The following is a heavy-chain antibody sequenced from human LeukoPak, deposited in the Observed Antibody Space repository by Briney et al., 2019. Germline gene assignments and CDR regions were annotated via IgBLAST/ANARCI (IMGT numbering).Heavy chain of an antibody. J-gene: IGHJ4*02. V-gene: IGHV3-30*18. CDR3: AKDGVRAVAGRDFDY. D-gene: IGHD6-19*01. CDR1: GFTFSSYG. Sequence: GGSLRLSCAASGFTFSSYGMHWVRQAPGKGLEWVAVIPYDGSNKYYADSVKGRFTISRDNSKNTLYLQMNSLRAEDTAVYYCAKDGVRAVAGRDFDYWGQGTLVTVSS. CDR2: IPYDGSNK.